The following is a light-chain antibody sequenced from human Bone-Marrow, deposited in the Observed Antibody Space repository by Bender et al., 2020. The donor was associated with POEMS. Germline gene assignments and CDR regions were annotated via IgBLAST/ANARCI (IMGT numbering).Light chain of an antibody. CDR1: ALPEQY. CDR3: QSADRSDPYVV. V-gene: IGLV3-25*03. J-gene: IGLJ2*01. CDR2: KDN. Sequence: SYELTQPPLVSVSPGQTARITCSGDALPEQYAYWYQQKPGQAPVLLIYKDNQRPSGIPERFSASSSGTTVTLTISGAQAEDDADYYCQSADRSDPYVVFGGGTKLTVL.